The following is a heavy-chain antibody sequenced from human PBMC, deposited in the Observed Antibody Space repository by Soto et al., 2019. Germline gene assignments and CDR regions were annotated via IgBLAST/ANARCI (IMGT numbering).Heavy chain of an antibody. D-gene: IGHD6-13*01. CDR1: GYSFTNYA. V-gene: IGHV1-3*01. CDR3: ARGASSSWTSLDY. J-gene: IGHJ4*01. CDR2: IDAGTGNT. Sequence: ASVKVSCKASGYSFTNYAIYWVRQAPGQRLEWMGRIDAGTGNTKYSQQFQGRVTIIRDTSASTAYMELSSLTSEDTAVYYCARGASSSWTSLDYWGHGSLVTVSS.